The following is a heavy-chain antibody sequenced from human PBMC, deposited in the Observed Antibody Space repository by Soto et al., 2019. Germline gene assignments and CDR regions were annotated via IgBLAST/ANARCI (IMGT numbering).Heavy chain of an antibody. Sequence: GGSLRLSCTGSGFPFDDFAINWVRQAPGKGLEWVGLIRNQSYQETTDYAAPVKGRFTISRDDSKTTLYLQMNSLKTEDTAVYYCTTDDPINKYWGQGTLVTVSS. CDR2: IRNQSYQETT. V-gene: IGHV3-15*01. J-gene: IGHJ4*02. CDR3: TTDDPINKY. CDR1: GFPFDDFA.